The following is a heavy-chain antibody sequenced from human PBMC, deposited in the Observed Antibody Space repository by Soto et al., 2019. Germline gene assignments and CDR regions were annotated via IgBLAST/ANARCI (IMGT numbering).Heavy chain of an antibody. CDR3: ARSPLSYDYVRQTWREVGDSFDV. CDR2: LIHGGST. V-gene: IGHV4-34*12. D-gene: IGHD3-10*02. J-gene: IGHJ3*01. CDR1: NSSLGAFH. Sequence: SETLSLTCAIYNSSLGAFHWTWIRQPPGKGLEWIGELIHGGSTNYNPSLKSRVTFSLDTSKSQFSLHVMSVTAADTAVYYCARSPLSYDYVRQTWREVGDSFDVWGRGTSVTGSS.